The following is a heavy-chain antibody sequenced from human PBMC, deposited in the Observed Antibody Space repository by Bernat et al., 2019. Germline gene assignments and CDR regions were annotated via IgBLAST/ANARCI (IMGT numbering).Heavy chain of an antibody. CDR1: GFTFSDYY. CDR3: ARDARDCTGGVCYNYYYYMDV. D-gene: IGHD2-8*02. CDR2: ISSSSSYT. V-gene: IGHV3-11*06. J-gene: IGHJ6*03. Sequence: QVQLVESGGGLVKPGGSLRLSCAASGFTFSDYYMSWIRQAPGKGLEWVSYISSSSSYTNYADSVKGQFTISRDNAKNSLYLQMNSLRAEDTAVYYCARDARDCTGGVCYNYYYYMDVWGKGTTVTVSS.